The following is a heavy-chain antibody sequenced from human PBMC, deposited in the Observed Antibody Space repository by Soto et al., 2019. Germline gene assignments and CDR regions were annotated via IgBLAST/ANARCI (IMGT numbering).Heavy chain of an antibody. CDR3: ARALGEFYDGSQSTLFQY. CDR2: IWYDGSNK. V-gene: IGHV3-33*01. CDR1: GFTFSSYG. Sequence: GGSLRLSCAASGFTFSSYGMHWVRQAPGKGLEWVAVIWYDGSNKYYADSVKGRFTISRDNSKNTLYLQMNSLRAEDTAVYYCARALGEFYDGSQSTLFQYWGQGTLVTVSS. J-gene: IGHJ4*02. D-gene: IGHD3-10*01.